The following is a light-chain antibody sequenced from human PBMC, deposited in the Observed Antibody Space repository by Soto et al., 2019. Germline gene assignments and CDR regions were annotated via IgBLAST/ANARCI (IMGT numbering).Light chain of an antibody. CDR3: QQYYSTPYT. CDR1: QSVLYSSNNKNY. CDR2: WAS. V-gene: IGKV4-1*01. J-gene: IGKJ2*01. Sequence: IVMTQSPDSLAVSLGERATINCKSSQSVLYSSNNKNYLAWYQQKPGQPPKLLIYWASTRESGVPDRFSGSGSGTDFTLTISSLQAEDGAVYYCQQYYSTPYTFGRGTNLEIK.